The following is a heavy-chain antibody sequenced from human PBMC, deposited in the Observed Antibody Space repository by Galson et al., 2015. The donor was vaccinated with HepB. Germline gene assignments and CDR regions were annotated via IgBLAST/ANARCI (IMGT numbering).Heavy chain of an antibody. CDR1: GFTFSSYA. CDR3: AKSHIVATIWEANWVDP. V-gene: IGHV3-23*01. Sequence: SLRLSCAASGFTFSSYAMSWVRQAPGKGLEWVSAISGSGGSTYYADSVKGRFTISRDNSKNTLYLQMNSLRAEDTAVYYCAKSHIVATIWEANWVDPWGQGTLVTVSS. CDR2: ISGSGGST. D-gene: IGHD5-12*01. J-gene: IGHJ5*02.